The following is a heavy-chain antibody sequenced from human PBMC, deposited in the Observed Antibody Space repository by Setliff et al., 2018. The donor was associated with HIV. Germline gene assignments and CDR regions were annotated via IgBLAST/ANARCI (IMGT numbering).Heavy chain of an antibody. CDR1: GFDFSAFA. J-gene: IGHJ6*03. D-gene: IGHD1-7*01. V-gene: IGHV3-21*04. CDR3: VRVDVELSGDFCYMGL. CDR2: ISHKNKYI. Sequence: GESLKISCAASGFDFSAFAMGWVRLVSGKGLEWVSSISHKNKYINYSDSLKGRFTISRDNAKNSLFLEMHSLRVEDTAVYYCVRVDVELSGDFCYMGLWGKGTMVTVSS.